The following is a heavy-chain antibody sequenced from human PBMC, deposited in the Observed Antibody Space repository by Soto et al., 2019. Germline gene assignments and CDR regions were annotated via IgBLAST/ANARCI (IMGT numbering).Heavy chain of an antibody. CDR3: ARDRVGHYYDSSGYYFRYFDY. V-gene: IGHV3-53*01. D-gene: IGHD3-22*01. J-gene: IGHJ4*02. Sequence: GGSLRLSCAASGFTVSSNYMSWVRQAPGKGLEWVSVIYSGGSTYYADSVKGRFTISRDNSKNTLYLQMNSLRAEDTAVYYCARDRVGHYYDSSGYYFRYFDYWGQGTLVTVSS. CDR1: GFTVSSNY. CDR2: IYSGGST.